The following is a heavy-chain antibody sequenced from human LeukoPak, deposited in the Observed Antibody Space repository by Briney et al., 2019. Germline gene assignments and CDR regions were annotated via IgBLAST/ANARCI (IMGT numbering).Heavy chain of an antibody. J-gene: IGHJ4*02. Sequence: GASVKVSCKASGGAFSSYAISWVRQAPGQGLEWMGGIIPIFGTANYAQKFQGRVTITADESTSTAYMELSSLRGDDTAVYYCARNSGWYGVSWGQGTLVTVSS. CDR1: GGAFSSYA. CDR2: IIPIFGTA. V-gene: IGHV1-69*13. CDR3: ARNSGWYGVS. D-gene: IGHD6-19*01.